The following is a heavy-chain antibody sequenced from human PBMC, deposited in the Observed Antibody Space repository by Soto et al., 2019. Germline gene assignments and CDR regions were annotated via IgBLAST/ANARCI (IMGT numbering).Heavy chain of an antibody. Sequence: DVQLLESGGGLVQPGGSLRLSCAASGFTFNTYAMGWVRQAPGKGLEWVSGISSGGGATYYADSVRGRFTISRDNSKNTLYLQMSSLRADDSAVYYCARGSKDSYPGSRVFDLWGRGTLVTVSS. CDR1: GFTFNTYA. CDR2: ISSGGGAT. D-gene: IGHD3-10*01. V-gene: IGHV3-23*01. J-gene: IGHJ4*02. CDR3: ARGSKDSYPGSRVFDL.